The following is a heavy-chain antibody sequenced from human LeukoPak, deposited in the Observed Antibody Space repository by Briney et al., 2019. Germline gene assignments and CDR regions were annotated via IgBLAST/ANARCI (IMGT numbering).Heavy chain of an antibody. J-gene: IGHJ4*02. D-gene: IGHD3-22*01. Sequence: GASVKVSCKASGYTFTSYGISWVRQAPGQGLEWMGWISAYNGTTNYAQKLQGRVTMTTDTSTSTAYMELRSLRSDDTAVYYCAREQDYYYDSSGYYYWGQGTLVTVSS. CDR2: ISAYNGTT. V-gene: IGHV1-18*01. CDR1: GYTFTSYG. CDR3: AREQDYYYDSSGYYY.